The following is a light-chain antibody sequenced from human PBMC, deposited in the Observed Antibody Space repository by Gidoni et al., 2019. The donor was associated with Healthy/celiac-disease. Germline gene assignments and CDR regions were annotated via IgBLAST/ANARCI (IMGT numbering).Light chain of an antibody. CDR2: GAS. CDR1: QSDSSN. J-gene: IGKJ1*01. CDR3: QQYNNWPRRT. Sequence: EIVMTQSPATLSVSPGERATLSCRASQSDSSNLAWYQQKPGQAPRLLIYGASTRATGIPARFSGSGSGTEFTLTISSLQSEDFAVYYCQQYNNWPRRTFGQGTKVEIK. V-gene: IGKV3-15*01.